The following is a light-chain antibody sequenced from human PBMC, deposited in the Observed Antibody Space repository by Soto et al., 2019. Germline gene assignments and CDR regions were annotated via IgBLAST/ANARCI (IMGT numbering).Light chain of an antibody. Sequence: QSLLTQPPSVSATPGQRVTIACSGGRSNIGSNHVYWYQHLPGTAPKLVIFRNDQRPSGVPDRFSGSKSGTSASLAISGLRSDDEAEYYCATWDDSLRAVYFGGGTQLTVL. CDR3: ATWDDSLRAVY. CDR1: RSNIGSNH. J-gene: IGLJ2*01. V-gene: IGLV1-47*01. CDR2: RND.